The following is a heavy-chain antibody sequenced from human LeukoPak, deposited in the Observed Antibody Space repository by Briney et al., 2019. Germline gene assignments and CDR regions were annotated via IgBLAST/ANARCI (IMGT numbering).Heavy chain of an antibody. V-gene: IGHV3-7*01. J-gene: IGHJ4*02. CDR3: ARDAGYGYDRFDY. Sequence: HPGGSLRLSCAASGFIFSSYWMAWVRQAPGKGLEWVANIKEDGSDKNYVDSVKGRFTISRDNAKNSLYLQMNSLRAEDTAVYYCARDAGYGYDRFDYWGQGTQVTVSS. CDR2: IKEDGSDK. D-gene: IGHD5-18*01. CDR1: GFIFSSYW.